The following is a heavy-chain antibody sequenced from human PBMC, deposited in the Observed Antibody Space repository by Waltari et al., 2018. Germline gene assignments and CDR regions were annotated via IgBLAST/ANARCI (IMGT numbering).Heavy chain of an antibody. Sequence: EVQLVESGGGLIQPGGSLRLSCAASGFTVSSNYMSWVRQAPGKGLEWVSVIYSGGSTYYADSVKGRFTISRDNSKNTLYLQMNSLRAEDTAVYYCARGGRDDYNAFDYWGQGTLVTVSS. J-gene: IGHJ4*02. CDR2: IYSGGST. CDR3: ARGGRDDYNAFDY. CDR1: GFTVSSNY. V-gene: IGHV3-53*01. D-gene: IGHD4-4*01.